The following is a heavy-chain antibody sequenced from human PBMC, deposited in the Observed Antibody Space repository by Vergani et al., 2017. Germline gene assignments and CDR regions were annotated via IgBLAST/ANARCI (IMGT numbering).Heavy chain of an antibody. V-gene: IGHV3-23*04. CDR2: ISGSGGST. CDR3: AKAERITMVRGVTNNWFDP. CDR1: GFTFSSYA. D-gene: IGHD3-10*01. Sequence: VQLVESGGGVVQPGRSLRLSCAASGFTFSSYAMSWVRQAPGKGLEWVSAISGSGGSTYYADSVKGRFTISRDNSKNTLYLQMNSLRAEDTAVYYCAKAERITMVRGVTNNWFDPWGQGTLVTVSS. J-gene: IGHJ5*02.